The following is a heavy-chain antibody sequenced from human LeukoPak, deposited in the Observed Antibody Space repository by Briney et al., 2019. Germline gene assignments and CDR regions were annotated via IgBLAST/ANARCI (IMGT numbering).Heavy chain of an antibody. CDR2: VSTNGNT. J-gene: IGHJ5*02. CDR3: ARGIDRSSGRWSDP. D-gene: IGHD6-19*01. CDR1: GASISNYY. V-gene: IGHV4-4*07. Sequence: PSETLSLTCTVSGASISNYYWSWIRQPTGKGLEWIGRVSTNGNTNYNPSLKSRVSMSVDTSKNQFSLILSSVTAADTAVYYCARGIDRSSGRWSDPWGQGTLVTVSS.